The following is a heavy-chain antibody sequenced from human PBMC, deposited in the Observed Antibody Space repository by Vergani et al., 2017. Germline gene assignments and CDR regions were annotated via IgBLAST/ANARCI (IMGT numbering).Heavy chain of an antibody. J-gene: IGHJ3*02. CDR1: GFTFSSYA. V-gene: IGHV3-30-3*01. CDR2: ISYDGSNK. Sequence: QVQLVESGGGVVQPGRSLRLSCAASGFTFSSYAMHWVRQAPGKGLEWVAVISYDGSNKYYADSVKGRFTISRDNSKSIAYLQMNNLQTEDTAMYYCVRDQVTMLRGSDALDIWGQGTMVTVSS. D-gene: IGHD3-10*01. CDR3: VRDQVTMLRGSDALDI.